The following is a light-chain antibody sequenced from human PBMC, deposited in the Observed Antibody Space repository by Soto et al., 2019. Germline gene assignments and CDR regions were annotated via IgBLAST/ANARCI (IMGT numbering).Light chain of an antibody. J-gene: IGKJ1*01. CDR2: GAS. CDR3: QQFNGYSRT. CDR1: QSVSTN. Sequence: IHSIQSPSFMSASVGDRVTITCRASQSVSTNLAWYQHKPGQSPKLLIYGASNMQSGFPSRFSGSGSGTEFTLTISGLQPEDFATYYCQQFNGYSRTFGQGTKVDIK. V-gene: IGKV1-9*01.